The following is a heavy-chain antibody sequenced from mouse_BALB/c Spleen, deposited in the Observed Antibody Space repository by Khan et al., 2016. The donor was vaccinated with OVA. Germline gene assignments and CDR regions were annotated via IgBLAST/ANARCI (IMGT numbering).Heavy chain of an antibody. CDR2: INTETGEP. CDR1: GYTFTDYS. CDR3: TKKDYDRGGMYAMDY. J-gene: IGHJ4*01. V-gene: IGHV9-2-1*01. D-gene: IGHD2-4*01. Sequence: QIQLVQSGPELKKPGETVKISCKASGYTFTDYSMQWVKQAPGKGLKWVGWINTETGEPTYADDFKGRFAFSLETSASTAYLKIKNRKKEDTAKYFWTKKDYDRGGMYAMDYWGQGTAVTVSS.